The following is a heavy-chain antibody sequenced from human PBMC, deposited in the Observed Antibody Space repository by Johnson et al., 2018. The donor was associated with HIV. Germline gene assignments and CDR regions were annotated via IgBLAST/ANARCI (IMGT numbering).Heavy chain of an antibody. CDR3: AKDTTFSSSHAFDI. V-gene: IGHV3-9*01. Sequence: VQLVESGGGLVQPGGSLRLSCAASGFTFDDYAMHWVRQAPGKGLEWVSGISWNSGSIGYADSVKGRFTISRDNAKNSLYLQMNSLRAEDTALYYCAKDTTFSSSHAFDIWGQGTMVTVSS. D-gene: IGHD6-6*01. CDR2: ISWNSGSI. CDR1: GFTFDDYA. J-gene: IGHJ3*02.